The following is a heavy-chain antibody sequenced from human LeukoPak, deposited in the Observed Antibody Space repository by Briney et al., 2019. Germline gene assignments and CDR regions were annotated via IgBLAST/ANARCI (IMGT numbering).Heavy chain of an antibody. CDR3: ARVPAYYDFWSGPNWFDP. D-gene: IGHD3-3*01. CDR2: ISAYNGNT. V-gene: IGHV1-18*01. CDR1: GYTFTSYG. Sequence: GASVKVSCKASGYTFTSYGISWVRQAPGQGLKWMGWISAYNGNTNYAQKLQGRVTMTTDTSTSTAYMELRSLRSDDTAVYYCARVPAYYDFWSGPNWFDPWGQGTLVTVSS. J-gene: IGHJ5*02.